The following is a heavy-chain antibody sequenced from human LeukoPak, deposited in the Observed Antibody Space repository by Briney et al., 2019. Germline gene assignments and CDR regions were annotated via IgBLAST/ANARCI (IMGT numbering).Heavy chain of an antibody. CDR3: VKDRIKGDSF. CDR2: ISVTGNAT. J-gene: IGHJ4*02. CDR1: GFTFSSFA. D-gene: IGHD3-16*01. Sequence: GCLRLSCAASGFTFSSFAMTWVRQAPGRRLEWVSGISVTGNATYYIDSVKGRFTISRDDSKSVLYLQMDSLRADDTAVYYCVKDRIKGDSFWGQGTLVSVSS. V-gene: IGHV3-23*01.